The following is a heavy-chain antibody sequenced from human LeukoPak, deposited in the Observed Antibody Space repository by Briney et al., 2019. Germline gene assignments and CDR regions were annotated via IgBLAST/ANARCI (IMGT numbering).Heavy chain of an antibody. CDR2: INPNSGGT. D-gene: IGHD6-19*01. V-gene: IGHV1-2*04. Sequence: ASVKVSCKASGYTFTGYYMHWVRQAPGQGLEWMGWINPNSGGTNYAQKFQGWVTMTRDTTISTAYMELSRLRSDDTAVYYCARLGQWPPDYYFDYWGQGTLVTVSS. CDR1: GYTFTGYY. CDR3: ARLGQWPPDYYFDY. J-gene: IGHJ4*02.